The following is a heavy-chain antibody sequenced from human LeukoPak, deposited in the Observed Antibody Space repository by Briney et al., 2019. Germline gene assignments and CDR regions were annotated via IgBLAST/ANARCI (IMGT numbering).Heavy chain of an antibody. J-gene: IGHJ5*02. D-gene: IGHD3-22*01. V-gene: IGHV4-34*01. CDR3: ARVRLYDSSGYSNNWFDP. Sequence: SETLSLTCAVYGGSFSGYYWSWIRQPPGKGLEWIGEINYSGSTNYNPSLKSRVTISVDTSKNQFSLKLSSVTAADTAVYYCARVRLYDSSGYSNNWFDPWGQGTLVTDSS. CDR2: INYSGST. CDR1: GGSFSGYY.